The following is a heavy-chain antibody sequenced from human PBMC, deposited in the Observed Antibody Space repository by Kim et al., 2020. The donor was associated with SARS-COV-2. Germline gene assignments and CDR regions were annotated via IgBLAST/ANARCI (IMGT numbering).Heavy chain of an antibody. D-gene: IGHD3-16*01. V-gene: IGHV3-23*01. J-gene: IGHJ6*02. Sequence: AGAVKGRFTISRDNSRNTVHLQMNSLRVDDTAVYYCARDAGSYYYYSMAVWGPGTTVTVS. CDR3: ARDAGSYYYYSMAV.